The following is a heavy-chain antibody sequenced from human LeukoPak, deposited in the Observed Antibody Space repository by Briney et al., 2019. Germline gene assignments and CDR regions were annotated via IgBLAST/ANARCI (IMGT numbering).Heavy chain of an antibody. CDR1: GFTFNIYS. CDR3: ARWRNYDGTSGYYQDAFDL. V-gene: IGHV3-21*01. D-gene: IGHD3-22*01. CDR2: ISSGSSYM. J-gene: IGHJ3*01. Sequence: GGSLRLSCAASGFTFNIYSMIWVRQAPGKGLEWVSSISSGSSYMSYADSVKGRFTISRDNAKNSLYLQMNSLRAEDTAVYYCARWRNYDGTSGYYQDAFDLWGRGTMVTVSS.